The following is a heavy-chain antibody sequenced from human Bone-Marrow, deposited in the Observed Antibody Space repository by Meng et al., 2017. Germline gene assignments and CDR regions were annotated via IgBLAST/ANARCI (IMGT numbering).Heavy chain of an antibody. CDR3: ARDPDCSGGSCYVEGNWFDP. CDR1: GYTFTSYG. V-gene: IGHV1-18*01. D-gene: IGHD2-15*01. Sequence: QVQLVQSGAEVKKPWASVKVSCQASGYTFTSYGISWVRQAPGQGLEWMGWISAYNGNTNYAQKLQGRVTMTTDTSTSTAYMELRSLRSDDTAVYYCARDPDCSGGSCYVEGNWFDPWGQGTLVTVSS. CDR2: ISAYNGNT. J-gene: IGHJ5*02.